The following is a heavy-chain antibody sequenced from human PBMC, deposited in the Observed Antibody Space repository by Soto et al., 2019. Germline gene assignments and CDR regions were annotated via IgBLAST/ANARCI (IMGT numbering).Heavy chain of an antibody. CDR2: IYYSGST. J-gene: IGHJ4*02. CDR1: GGSISSGGYY. D-gene: IGHD6-13*01. V-gene: IGHV4-31*03. Sequence: PSETLSLTCTVSGGSISSGGYYWSWIRQHPGKGLEWIGYIYYSGSTYYNPSLKSRVTISVDTSKNQFSLKLSSVTAADTAVYYCASLEQDAAGTFDYWGQGTLVTVSS. CDR3: ASLEQDAAGTFDY.